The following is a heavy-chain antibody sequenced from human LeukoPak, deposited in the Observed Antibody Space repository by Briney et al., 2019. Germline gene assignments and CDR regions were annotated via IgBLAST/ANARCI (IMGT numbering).Heavy chain of an antibody. CDR2: ISSSSTYI. V-gene: IGHV3-21*01. CDR1: GLTFSTYS. J-gene: IGHJ5*02. Sequence: GGSLRLSCAVSGLTFSTYSMNWVRQAPGKGLEWVSSISSSSTYIYYADSVKVRFTISRDNAKNSLYLQMNSVRVEDTAVYYCARGCPATGWFGPWGQGTLVTVSS. D-gene: IGHD2-15*01. CDR3: ARGCPATGWFGP.